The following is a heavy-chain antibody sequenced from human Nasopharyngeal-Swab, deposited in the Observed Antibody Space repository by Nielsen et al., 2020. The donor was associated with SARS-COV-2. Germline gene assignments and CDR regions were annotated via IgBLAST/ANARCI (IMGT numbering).Heavy chain of an antibody. J-gene: IGHJ5*02. CDR2: IKQDGSEK. D-gene: IGHD2-15*01. CDR3: ARASKFFLGYCSGDSCYKNWFDP. Sequence: VRQAPGKGLEWVANIKQDGSEKYYVDSVKGRFTISRDNAKNSLYLQMNSLRAEDTAVYYCARASKFFLGYCSGDSCYKNWFDPWGQGTLVTVSS. V-gene: IGHV3-7*01.